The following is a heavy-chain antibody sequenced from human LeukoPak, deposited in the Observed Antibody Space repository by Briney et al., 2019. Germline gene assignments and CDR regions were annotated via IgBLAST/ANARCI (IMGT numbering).Heavy chain of an antibody. CDR3: ARRYSSSWYGGSFDY. Sequence: ASVKVSCKASGYTFTSYGITWVRQAPGQGLEWMGWISGYNGNTNYAQKLQGRVTMTTDTSTSTAYMELRSLRSDDTAVYYCARRYSSSWYGGSFDYWGQGTLVTVSS. J-gene: IGHJ4*02. D-gene: IGHD6-13*01. CDR1: GYTFTSYG. V-gene: IGHV1-18*01. CDR2: ISGYNGNT.